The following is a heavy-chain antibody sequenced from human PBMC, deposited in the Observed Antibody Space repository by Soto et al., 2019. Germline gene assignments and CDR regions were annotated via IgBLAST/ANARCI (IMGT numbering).Heavy chain of an antibody. Sequence: GAAVKVSCKASGYTFTSYAMHWVRQAPGQGLEWMGWISAYNGNTNYAQKLQGRVTMTTDTSTSTAYMELRSLRSDDTAVYYCARVWSIAAAGTRWFDPWGQGTLVTVSS. CDR1: GYTFTSYA. V-gene: IGHV1-18*01. J-gene: IGHJ5*02. D-gene: IGHD6-13*01. CDR2: ISAYNGNT. CDR3: ARVWSIAAAGTRWFDP.